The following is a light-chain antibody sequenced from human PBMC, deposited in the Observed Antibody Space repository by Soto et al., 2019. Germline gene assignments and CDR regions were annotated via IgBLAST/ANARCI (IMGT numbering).Light chain of an antibody. Sequence: AIQMTQSPSSLSASVGDRVTITCRASQGIRNDLGWYQQKPGKAPKLLIYSATSLQSGVPSRFSGSGSGTDFTLTISSLQPEDFATYYCLQDYNSPQTFGQGTKVEIK. CDR1: QGIRND. CDR3: LQDYNSPQT. J-gene: IGKJ1*01. V-gene: IGKV1-6*01. CDR2: SAT.